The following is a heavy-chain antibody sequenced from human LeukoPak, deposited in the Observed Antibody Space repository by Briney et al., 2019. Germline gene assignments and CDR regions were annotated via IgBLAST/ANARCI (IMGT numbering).Heavy chain of an antibody. CDR3: ATEALKHYYDSSGYHYFDY. D-gene: IGHD3-22*01. V-gene: IGHV4-4*07. J-gene: IGHJ4*02. Sequence: SETLSLTCTVSGGSISSYYWSWIRQPAGKGLEWIGRIYTSGSTYYNPSLKSRVTISVDTSKNQFSLKLSSVTAADTAVYYCATEALKHYYDSSGYHYFDYWGQGTLVTVSS. CDR1: GGSISSYY. CDR2: IYTSGST.